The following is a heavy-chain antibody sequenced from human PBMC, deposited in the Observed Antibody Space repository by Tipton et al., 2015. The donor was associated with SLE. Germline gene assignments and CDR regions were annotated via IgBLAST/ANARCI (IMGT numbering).Heavy chain of an antibody. CDR2: IYYTMSA. CDR3: ARVPRTFYYDYSGHFDY. Sequence: TLSLTCTVSGGSISSGDYYWSWIRQHPGKGLEWIGYIYYTMSAYYNPSLKSRGIISLDTSKNQFSLKLSSVTAADTAVYYCARVPRTFYYDYSGHFDYWGLGTLVTVSS. D-gene: IGHD3-22*01. CDR1: GGSISSGDYY. V-gene: IGHV4-31*03. J-gene: IGHJ4*02.